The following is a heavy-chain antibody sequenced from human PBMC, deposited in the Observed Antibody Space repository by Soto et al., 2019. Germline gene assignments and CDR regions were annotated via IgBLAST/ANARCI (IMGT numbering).Heavy chain of an antibody. Sequence: SGPTLVNPTQTLTLTCTFSGFSLSINGVAVGWIRQPPGQALEWLALIYWDDDQRYNPSLKNRLTITKDTSRNQVVLTMTNMEPVDTATYYCAHKRDVSRGFKYWGQGTLVTVSS. CDR2: IYWDDDQ. V-gene: IGHV2-5*02. CDR3: AHKRDVSRGFKY. J-gene: IGHJ4*02. D-gene: IGHD3-10*01. CDR1: GFSLSINGVA.